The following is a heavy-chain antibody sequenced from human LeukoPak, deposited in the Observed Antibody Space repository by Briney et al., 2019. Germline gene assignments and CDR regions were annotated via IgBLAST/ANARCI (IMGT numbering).Heavy chain of an antibody. J-gene: IGHJ5*02. CDR3: ARVVTPKYCSSTSCYWKGWFDP. Sequence: ASVKVSRKASGYTFTGYHMHWVRQAPGQGLEWMGWINPNSGGTNYAQKFQGRVTINADESTSTAYMELSSLRSEDTAVYYCARVVTPKYCSSTSCYWKGWFDPWGQGTLVTVPS. CDR1: GYTFTGYH. V-gene: IGHV1-2*02. D-gene: IGHD2-2*01. CDR2: INPNSGGT.